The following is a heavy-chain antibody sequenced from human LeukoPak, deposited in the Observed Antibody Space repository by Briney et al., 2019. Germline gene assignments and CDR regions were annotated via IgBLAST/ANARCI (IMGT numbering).Heavy chain of an antibody. J-gene: IGHJ3*02. D-gene: IGHD1-14*01. CDR1: GYSFTDYW. V-gene: IGHV5-51*01. CDR2: IYPGDSDT. Sequence: GESLKISCKAPGYSFTDYWIGWVRQMPGKGLEWMGIIYPGDSDTRYSPSFQGQVTISADRSITTAHLQWKSLKASDTAIYYCARTEKEKSRPRDAFDIWGQGTPVTISS. CDR3: ARTEKEKSRPRDAFDI.